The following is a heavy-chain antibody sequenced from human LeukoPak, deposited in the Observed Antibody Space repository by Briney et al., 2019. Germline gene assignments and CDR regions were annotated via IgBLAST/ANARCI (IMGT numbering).Heavy chain of an antibody. CDR1: GGSISSSSYY. CDR3: ARQWDGSGWPTDY. D-gene: IGHD6-19*01. CDR2: MYYSGST. J-gene: IGHJ4*02. Sequence: KPSETLSLTCTVSGGSISSSSYYWGWIRQPPGKGLEWIGSMYYSGSTYYNPSLKSRVTISVDTSKNQFSLKLSSVIAADTAVYYWARQWDGSGWPTDYWGQGTLVTVSS. V-gene: IGHV4-39*01.